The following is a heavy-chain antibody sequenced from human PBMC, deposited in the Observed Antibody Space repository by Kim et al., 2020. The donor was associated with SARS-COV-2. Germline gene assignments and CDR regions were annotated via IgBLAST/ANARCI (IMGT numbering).Heavy chain of an antibody. CDR2: INHSGST. J-gene: IGHJ6*02. CDR3: ARGYSIVGATGVYYGMDV. CDR1: GGSFSGYY. Sequence: SETLSLTCAVYGGSFSGYYWSWIRQPPGKGLEWIGEINHSGSTNYNPSLKSRVTISVDTSKNQFPLKLRSVTAADTAVYYCARGYSIVGATGVYYGMDVWGQGTTVTVSS. D-gene: IGHD1-26*01. V-gene: IGHV4-34*01.